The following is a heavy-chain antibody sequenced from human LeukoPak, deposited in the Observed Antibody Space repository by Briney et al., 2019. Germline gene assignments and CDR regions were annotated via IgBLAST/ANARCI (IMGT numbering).Heavy chain of an antibody. J-gene: IGHJ3*02. CDR3: ARGYSSLTDAFDI. CDR2: ISYDGSNK. D-gene: IGHD6-13*01. V-gene: IGHV3-30-3*01. Sequence: GRSLRLSCAASGFTFSSYAMHWVRQAPGKGLEWVAVISYDGSNKYYADSVKGRFTISRDNSKNTLYLQMNSLRAEDTAVYYCARGYSSLTDAFDIWGQGTMVTVSS. CDR1: GFTFSSYA.